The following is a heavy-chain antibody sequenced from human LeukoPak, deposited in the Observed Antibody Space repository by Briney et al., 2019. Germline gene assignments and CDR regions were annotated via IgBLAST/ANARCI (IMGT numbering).Heavy chain of an antibody. V-gene: IGHV3-23*01. CDR1: GFTFSSYW. J-gene: IGHJ6*02. CDR3: AKYLTANPGYGSGGLGMDV. CDR2: ISGSGGST. D-gene: IGHD3-10*01. Sequence: GGSLRLSCAASGFTFSSYWMHWVRQAPGKGLERVSAISGSGGSTYYADSVKGRFTISRDNSKNTLYLQMNSLRAEDTAVYYCAKYLTANPGYGSGGLGMDVWGQGTTVTVSS.